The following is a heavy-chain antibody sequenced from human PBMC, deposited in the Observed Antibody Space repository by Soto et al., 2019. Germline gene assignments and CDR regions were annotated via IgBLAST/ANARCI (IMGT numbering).Heavy chain of an antibody. Sequence: SETMSHTCIVSDVPITSYHVILIRQIPGKGLEWIAYTSYTGNTNYSPSLKSRVSISIDTSKKQFSLNLASVSAADTAVYYCARAPNVSGSSQTRPDFWGQGTLVTVSS. D-gene: IGHD6-6*01. J-gene: IGHJ4*02. V-gene: IGHV4-59*12. CDR2: TSYTGNT. CDR3: ARAPNVSGSSQTRPDF. CDR1: DVPITSYH.